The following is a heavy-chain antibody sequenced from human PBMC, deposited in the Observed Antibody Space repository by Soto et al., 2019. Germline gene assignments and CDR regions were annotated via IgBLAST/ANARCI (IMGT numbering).Heavy chain of an antibody. CDR3: ARGLVYCSSTSCLGPPENNWLDP. V-gene: IGHV1-8*01. D-gene: IGHD2-2*01. CDR1: GYTFTSYD. J-gene: IGHJ5*02. CDR2: MNPNSGNT. Sequence: GASVKVSCKASGYTFTSYDINWVRQATGQGLEWMGWMNPNSGNTGYAQKFQGRVTMTRNTSISTAYMELSSLRSEDTAVYYCARGLVYCSSTSCLGPPENNWLDPWGQGTLVTVSS.